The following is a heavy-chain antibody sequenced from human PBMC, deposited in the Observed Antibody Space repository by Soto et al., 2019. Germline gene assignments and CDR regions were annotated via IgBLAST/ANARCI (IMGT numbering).Heavy chain of an antibody. D-gene: IGHD1-1*01. V-gene: IGHV4-30-4*01. CDR1: GDSISSADYC. Sequence: SLTCTVSGDSISSADYCWSWIRQTPGKGLEWIGHIFYSGTTYYNPSLKSRLTISVDTSKNHFSLRLTSVTAADTAVYYCARDLWVEPELYYYGMDVWGQGTTVTVSS. J-gene: IGHJ6*02. CDR3: ARDLWVEPELYYYGMDV. CDR2: IFYSGTT.